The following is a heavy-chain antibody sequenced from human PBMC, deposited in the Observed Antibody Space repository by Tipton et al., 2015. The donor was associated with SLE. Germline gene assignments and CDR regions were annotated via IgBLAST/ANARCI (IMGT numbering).Heavy chain of an antibody. CDR3: AKDWGYSSNWHYAFDI. CDR2: ISGGIITT. J-gene: IGHJ3*02. D-gene: IGHD6-13*01. Sequence: GSLRLSCAASGFTFSDYYMSWVRQAPGKGLEWVSAISGGIITTDYADSVKGQFTISRDNSKDTLYLQVNTLRAEDTAVYYCAKDWGYSSNWHYAFDIWGQGTRVTVSS. V-gene: IGHV3-23*01. CDR1: GFTFSDYY.